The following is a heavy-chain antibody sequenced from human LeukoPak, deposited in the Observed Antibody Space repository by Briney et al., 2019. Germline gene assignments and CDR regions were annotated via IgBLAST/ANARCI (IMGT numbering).Heavy chain of an antibody. CDR1: GVSISDYH. Sequence: SETLSLTCSVSGVSISDYHWIWIRQPPAKGLEWMEYFSYSGSTRYNPSLKSRVTMSVDTSKNQFSLRLISVAAADTAVYYCARMYSGTSYYFDFWGQGTLVTVSS. J-gene: IGHJ4*02. D-gene: IGHD1-26*01. CDR2: FSYSGST. CDR3: ARMYSGTSYYFDF. V-gene: IGHV4-59*01.